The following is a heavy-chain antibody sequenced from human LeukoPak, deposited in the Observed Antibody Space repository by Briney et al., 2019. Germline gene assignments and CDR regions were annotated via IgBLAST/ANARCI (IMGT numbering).Heavy chain of an antibody. CDR2: IKQDGSEK. D-gene: IGHD2-21*01. J-gene: IGHJ5*02. CDR3: ARDPVAFASWFDP. CDR1: GFTFSSSG. V-gene: IGHV3-7*01. Sequence: PGGSLRLSCAASGFTFSSSGMIWVRQAPGKGLEWVANIKQDGSEKYYVDSVKGRFTISRDNAKNSLYLQMNRLRAEDTAVYYCARDPVAFASWFDPWGQGTLVTVSS.